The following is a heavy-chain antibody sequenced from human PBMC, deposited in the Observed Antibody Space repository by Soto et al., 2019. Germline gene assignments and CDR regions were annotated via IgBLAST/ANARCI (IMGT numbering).Heavy chain of an antibody. V-gene: IGHV4-34*01. CDR3: ARGFLAYGFDP. CDR2: INHSGST. Sequence: QVQLQQWGAGLLKPSETLSLTCAVYGGSFSGYYWSWIRQPPGKGLEWIGEINHSGSTNYNPSLKSRVTISVDTSKNQFYLKLSSVTAADTAVYYCARGFLAYGFDPWGQGTLVTVSS. CDR1: GGSFSGYY. J-gene: IGHJ5*02.